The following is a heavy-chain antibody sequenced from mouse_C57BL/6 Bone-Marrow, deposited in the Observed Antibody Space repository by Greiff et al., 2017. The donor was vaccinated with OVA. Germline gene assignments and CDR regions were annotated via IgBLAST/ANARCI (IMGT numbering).Heavy chain of an antibody. V-gene: IGHV1-64*01. CDR3: AREGSSSYYYAMDY. CDR2: IHPNSGST. J-gene: IGHJ4*01. D-gene: IGHD1-3*01. CDR1: GYTFTSYW. Sequence: VQLQQSGAELVKPGASVKLSCKASGYTFTSYWMHWVKQRPGQGLEWIGMIHPNSGSTNYNEKFKSKATLTVDKSSSTAYMQLSSLTSEDSAVYYCAREGSSSYYYAMDYWGQGTSVTVSS.